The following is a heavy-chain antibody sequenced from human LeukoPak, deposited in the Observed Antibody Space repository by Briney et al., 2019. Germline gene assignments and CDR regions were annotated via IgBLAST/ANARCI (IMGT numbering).Heavy chain of an antibody. Sequence: PGGSLRLSCAASGFTFSSYAMHWVRQAPGKGLEWVAVISYDGSNKYYADSMKGRFTISRDNSKNTLYLQMNSLRAEDTAVYYCAAMYYYDSSGYYWGQGTLVTVSS. CDR1: GFTFSSYA. V-gene: IGHV3-30-3*01. CDR3: AAMYYYDSSGYY. CDR2: ISYDGSNK. D-gene: IGHD3-22*01. J-gene: IGHJ4*02.